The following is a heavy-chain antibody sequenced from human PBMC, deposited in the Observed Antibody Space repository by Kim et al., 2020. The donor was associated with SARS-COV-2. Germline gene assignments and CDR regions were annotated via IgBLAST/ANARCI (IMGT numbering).Heavy chain of an antibody. J-gene: IGHJ4*02. CDR2: IYYSGST. V-gene: IGHV4-39*01. CDR3: AVGAVAAPFDY. D-gene: IGHD6-19*01. Sequence: SQTLSLTCTVSGGSISSSSYYWGWIRQPPGKGLEWIGSIYYSGSTYYNPSLKSRVTISVDTSKNQFSLKLSSVTAADTAVYYCAVGAVAAPFDYWGQGTLVTVSS. CDR1: GGSISSSSYY.